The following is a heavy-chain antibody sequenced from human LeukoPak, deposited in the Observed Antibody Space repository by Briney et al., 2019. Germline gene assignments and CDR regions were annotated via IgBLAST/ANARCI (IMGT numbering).Heavy chain of an antibody. CDR3: AREGRQDYVYFDH. V-gene: IGHV4-59*01. Sequence: PSETLSLTCTVSGGSISGYYWSWIRQSPGKGLEWIGYINYSGNTNYNPSLKSRLTMSVDTSKNQFSLNLSSVTDADTAMYYCAREGRQDYVYFDHWGQGSLVTVPS. CDR2: INYSGNT. D-gene: IGHD4-17*01. J-gene: IGHJ4*02. CDR1: GGSISGYY.